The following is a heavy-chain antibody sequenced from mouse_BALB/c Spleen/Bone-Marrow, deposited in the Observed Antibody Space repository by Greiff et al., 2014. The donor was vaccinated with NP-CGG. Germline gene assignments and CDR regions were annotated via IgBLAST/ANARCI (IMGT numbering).Heavy chain of an antibody. CDR3: ARWEYYAMDY. D-gene: IGHD4-1*01. J-gene: IGHJ4*01. V-gene: IGHV14-3*02. CDR2: IDPANGNT. Sequence: EVKLVESGAELVKPGASVKLSCTASGFNIKDTYMHWVKQRPEQGLEWIGRIDPANGNTKYDPKFQGKATITADTSSNTAYLQLSSLTFEDTAVYYCARWEYYAMDYWGQGTSVTVSS. CDR1: GFNIKDTY.